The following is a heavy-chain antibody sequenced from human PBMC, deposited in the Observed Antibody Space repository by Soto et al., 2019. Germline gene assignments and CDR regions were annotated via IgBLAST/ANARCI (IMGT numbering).Heavy chain of an antibody. V-gene: IGHV1-69*01. CDR3: ARRGCSSTSCHVPYFDY. D-gene: IGHD2-2*01. Sequence: QVQLVQSGAEVKKPGSSVKVSYKASGGTFSSYAISWVRQAPGQGLEWMGGIIPIFGTANYAQKFQGRVTITADESTSTAYMELSSLRSEDTAVYYCARRGCSSTSCHVPYFDYWGQGTLVTVSS. J-gene: IGHJ4*02. CDR2: IIPIFGTA. CDR1: GGTFSSYA.